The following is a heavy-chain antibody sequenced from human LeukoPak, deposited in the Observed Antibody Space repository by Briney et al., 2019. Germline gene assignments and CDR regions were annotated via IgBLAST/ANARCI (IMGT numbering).Heavy chain of an antibody. CDR2: ISYVGSNK. CDR3: AKAERDADCSGGSCSIYYYYYGMDV. D-gene: IGHD2-15*01. J-gene: IGHJ6*02. CDR1: GFTFSSYV. Sequence: PGGSLRLSCAASGFTFSSYVMHWVRPAPGKGLEWVAVISYVGSNKYYADSVKGRFTISRDNSKNTLYLQMNSLRAEDTAVYYCAKAERDADCSGGSCSIYYYYYGMDVWGQGTTVTVSS. V-gene: IGHV3-30*18.